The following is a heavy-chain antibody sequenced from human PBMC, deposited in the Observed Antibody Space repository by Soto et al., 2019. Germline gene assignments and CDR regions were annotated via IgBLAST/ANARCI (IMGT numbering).Heavy chain of an antibody. D-gene: IGHD1-26*01. CDR2: IYHSGTT. CDR1: GDSITGSY. J-gene: IGHJ4*02. CDR3: ARDMPYGAGSLAGCDY. Sequence: SETLSLTCTVSGDSITGSYWSWIRQPLGKTLEWIGYIYHSGTTTYNPSLKSRVSISVDTSKNQFSLRLTSVIAADTAVYYCARDMPYGAGSLAGCDYWGQGIQVTVSS. V-gene: IGHV4-59*01.